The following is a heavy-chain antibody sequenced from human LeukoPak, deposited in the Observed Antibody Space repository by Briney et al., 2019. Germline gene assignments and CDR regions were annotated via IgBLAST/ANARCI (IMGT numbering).Heavy chain of an antibody. D-gene: IGHD1-1*01. CDR1: GFTLSSYN. CDR2: ISYSSRAR. J-gene: IGHJ4*02. Sequence: QPGGSLRLSCAASGFTLSSYNMKWVRQAPGKGLEWVSSISYSSRARYYADSVKGRFTISRDNSKNTLYLQMNSLRAEDTAVYYCANRLERIDYWGQGTLVTVSS. V-gene: IGHV3-48*01. CDR3: ANRLERIDY.